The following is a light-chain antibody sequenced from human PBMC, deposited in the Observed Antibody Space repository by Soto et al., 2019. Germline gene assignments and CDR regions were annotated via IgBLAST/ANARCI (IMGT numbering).Light chain of an antibody. CDR1: SSDVGAYLS. Sequence: QSVLTQPASVSGSPGQSITISCTGASSDVGAYLSVSWYRQHPGKAPKLIIYDISSRPSGVSNRFSASKSGNTASLTISGLQAEDEADYYCSSYTSSNTYVFGTWTKVTVL. V-gene: IGLV2-14*03. CDR3: SSYTSSNTYV. J-gene: IGLJ1*01. CDR2: DIS.